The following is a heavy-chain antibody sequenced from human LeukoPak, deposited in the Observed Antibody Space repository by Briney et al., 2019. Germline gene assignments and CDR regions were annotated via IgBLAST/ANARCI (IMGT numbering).Heavy chain of an antibody. J-gene: IGHJ4*02. CDR1: GFTFSSYA. V-gene: IGHV3-23*01. CDR2: ISGSGGST. CDR3: AKDPVGATTLAYFDY. Sequence: GGSLRLSCAASGFTFSSYAMSWVRQAPGKGLEWVSAISGSGGSTYYADSVKGRFTISRDNSKNTLYLQMNSLRAEDTAVYYCAKDPVGATTLAYFDYWGQGTLVTVSS. D-gene: IGHD1-26*01.